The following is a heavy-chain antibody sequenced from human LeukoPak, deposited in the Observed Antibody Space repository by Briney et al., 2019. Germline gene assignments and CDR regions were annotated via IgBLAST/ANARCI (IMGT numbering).Heavy chain of an antibody. CDR3: ARDPVEWELLLDY. CDR1: GFTFSKYW. J-gene: IGHJ4*02. V-gene: IGHV3-7*01. Sequence: GGSLRLSCAASGFTFSKYWMGWVRQAPGKRPEWVANMNIDGSEKYYADSVKGRFSISRDNARNSAYLQMASLRVEDTAVYYCARDPVEWELLLDYWGQGTLVTVSS. D-gene: IGHD1-26*01. CDR2: MNIDGSEK.